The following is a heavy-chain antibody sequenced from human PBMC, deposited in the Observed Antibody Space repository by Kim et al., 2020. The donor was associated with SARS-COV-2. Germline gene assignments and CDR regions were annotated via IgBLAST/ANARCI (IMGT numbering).Heavy chain of an antibody. CDR3: AKEEGRYYDILTGPTEYFQN. CDR2: ISGDGGST. Sequence: GGSLRLSCAASGFTFDDYAMHWVRQAPGKGLEWVSLISGDGGSTYYADSVKGRFTISRDNSKNSLYLQMNSLRTEDTALYYCAKEEGRYYDILTGPTEYFQNWGQGTLVTVSS. V-gene: IGHV3-43*02. CDR1: GFTFDDYA. J-gene: IGHJ1*01. D-gene: IGHD3-9*01.